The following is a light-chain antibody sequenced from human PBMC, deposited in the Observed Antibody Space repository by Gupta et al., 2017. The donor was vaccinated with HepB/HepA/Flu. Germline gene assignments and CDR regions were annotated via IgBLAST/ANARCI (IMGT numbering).Light chain of an antibody. CDR1: QSHVYSDGDTY. J-gene: IGKJ1*01. CDR2: KVF. CDR3: FQGTHWPS. V-gene: IGKV2-30*01. Sequence: DGMLTQSPMSLPVTIGQPASISCRSNQSHVYSDGDTYLSLIQQRPGQSPRRLIYKVFRRDSGFPDIFSSRGSVTDFTLMISRVAAEDFGFYYCFQGTHWPSFGQGTKVEIE.